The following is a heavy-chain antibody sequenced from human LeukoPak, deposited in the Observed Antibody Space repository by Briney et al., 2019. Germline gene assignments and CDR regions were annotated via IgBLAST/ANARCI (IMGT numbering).Heavy chain of an antibody. J-gene: IGHJ4*01. V-gene: IGHV3-21*01. Sequence: PGGSLRLSCAASGFTFSSYSMNWVRQAPGKGLEWVSSISSSSSYIYYADSVKGRLTISRDNAKNSLYLQMNSLRAEDTAVYYCARVYDSSGYSDYWGQEPWSPSPQ. CDR3: ARVYDSSGYSDY. CDR1: GFTFSSYS. D-gene: IGHD3-22*01. CDR2: ISSSSSYI.